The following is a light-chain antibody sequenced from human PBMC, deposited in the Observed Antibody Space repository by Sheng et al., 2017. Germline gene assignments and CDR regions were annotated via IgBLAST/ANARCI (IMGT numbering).Light chain of an antibody. V-gene: IGKV4-1*01. Sequence: DIVVTQSPDSLAVSLGERATINCKSNQNVLYSSNNKNYLAWYQQKPGQAPRLLIYAASSRATGIPDRFSGSGSGTDFTLTISRLEPEDFVMYCCQQYGSSPPTFGHGTKVEIK. J-gene: IGKJ1*01. CDR3: QQYGSSPPT. CDR1: QNVLYSSNNKNY. CDR2: AAS.